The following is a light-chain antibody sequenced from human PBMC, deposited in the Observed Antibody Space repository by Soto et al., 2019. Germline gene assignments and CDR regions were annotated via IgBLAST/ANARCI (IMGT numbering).Light chain of an antibody. CDR1: QSVSSGY. J-gene: IGKJ3*01. CDR3: QQYGSSPLIT. Sequence: EIVLTQSPGTLSLSPGERATLSCRASQSVSSGYLAWYQQKHGQAPRLLIYGASSRATGIPDRFSGSGSGKDFTLTISRLEPEDFAVYYCQQYGSSPLITFGPGTKVDIK. V-gene: IGKV3-20*01. CDR2: GAS.